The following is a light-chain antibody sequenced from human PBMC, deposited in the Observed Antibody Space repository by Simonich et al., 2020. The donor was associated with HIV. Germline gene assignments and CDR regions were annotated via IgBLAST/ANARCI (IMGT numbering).Light chain of an antibody. CDR1: QSISNT. CDR2: GAS. J-gene: IGKJ4*01. V-gene: IGKV3-15*01. Sequence: EIVMTQFPATLSVSPGERATLSCRASQSISNTLAWYQQKPGQAPRLLTNGASTRATGIPARFSGSGSGTEFTLTISSMQSEDFAVYYCQQYNAWPTFGGGTKVEIK. CDR3: QQYNAWPT.